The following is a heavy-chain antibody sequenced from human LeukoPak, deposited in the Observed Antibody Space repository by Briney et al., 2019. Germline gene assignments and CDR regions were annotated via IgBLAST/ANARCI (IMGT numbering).Heavy chain of an antibody. D-gene: IGHD5-24*01. CDR3: AAVVEMATMVDY. CDR1: GYTFTGYY. V-gene: IGHV1-2*02. J-gene: IGHJ4*02. Sequence: ASVKVSCKASGYTFTGYYMHWVRQAPGQGLEWMGWINPNSGGTNYAQKFQGRVTMTRDTSISTAYMELSRLRSDDTAVYYCAAVVEMATMVDYWGQGTLVTVSS. CDR2: INPNSGGT.